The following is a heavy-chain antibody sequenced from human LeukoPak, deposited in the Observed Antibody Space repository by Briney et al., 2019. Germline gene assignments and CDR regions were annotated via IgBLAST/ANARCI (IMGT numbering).Heavy chain of an antibody. CDR2: IGGRDGGT. CDR3: AKWGDYDILTGYYDSDY. Sequence: PGGSLRLSCAASGFIFSNYAMSWDRQAPGKGLEWVSAIGGRDGGTYYADSVKGRFTVSRDDPKNTLYLQMNTLRAEDTAVYYCAKWGDYDILTGYYDSDYWGQGTLVTVSS. CDR1: GFIFSNYA. J-gene: IGHJ4*02. D-gene: IGHD3-9*01. V-gene: IGHV3-23*01.